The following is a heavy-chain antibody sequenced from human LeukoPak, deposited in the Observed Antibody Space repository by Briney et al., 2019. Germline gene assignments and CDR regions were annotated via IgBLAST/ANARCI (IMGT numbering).Heavy chain of an antibody. J-gene: IGHJ4*02. CDR1: GFTFSGYW. Sequence: GGSLRLSCVASGFTFSGYWMSWVRQAPGKGLEWVANIKHVGSEKNYLDSVKGRFTISRDNAKNSLYLQMNSLRAEDTAVYYCAREKIITMVRGAIDYWGQGTLVTVSS. CDR2: IKHVGSEK. CDR3: AREKIITMVRGAIDY. D-gene: IGHD3-10*01. V-gene: IGHV3-7*01.